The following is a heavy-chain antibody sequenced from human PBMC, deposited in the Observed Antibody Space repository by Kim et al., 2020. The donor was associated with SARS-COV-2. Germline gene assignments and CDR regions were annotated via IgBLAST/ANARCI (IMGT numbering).Heavy chain of an antibody. CDR3: TRVTSWGNYFDY. V-gene: IGHV3-72*01. J-gene: IGHJ4*02. D-gene: IGHD7-27*01. CDR2: SRNKANSYST. Sequence: GGSLRLSCAVSGFTFSDYYMDWVRQVPGKGLEWVGRSRNKANSYSTEYAQSVKSRFTTSRDDSKNSLYLQMNSLKTEDTAVYYCTRVTSWGNYFDYWGQG. CDR1: GFTFSDYY.